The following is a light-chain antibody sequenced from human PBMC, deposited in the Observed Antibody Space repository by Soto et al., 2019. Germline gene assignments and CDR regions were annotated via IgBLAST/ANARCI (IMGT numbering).Light chain of an antibody. CDR1: SSNIGSNT. CDR3: AAWDDSLNGYV. J-gene: IGLJ1*01. Sequence: QSVLTQPPSASGTPGQRITISCSGSSSNIGSNTVNCYQQLPGTAPKLLIYSNSQRPSEVPDRFSGSKSGTSASLAISGLQPEDEADYYCAAWDDSLNGYVFGTGTKVTVL. V-gene: IGLV1-44*01. CDR2: SNS.